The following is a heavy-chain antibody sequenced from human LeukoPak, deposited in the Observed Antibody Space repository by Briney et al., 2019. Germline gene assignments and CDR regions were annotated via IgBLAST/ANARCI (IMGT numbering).Heavy chain of an antibody. Sequence: GGSLRLSCAASGFTVSSNYMIWVRQAPGKGLEWVSVIYRGVSIYYADSVKGRFTISRDNSKNTLYLQMNSLRAEDTAVYYCAKDLIAVAVYYFDYWGQGTLVTVSS. CDR2: IYRGVSI. D-gene: IGHD6-19*01. CDR3: AKDLIAVAVYYFDY. J-gene: IGHJ4*02. CDR1: GFTVSSNY. V-gene: IGHV3-66*01.